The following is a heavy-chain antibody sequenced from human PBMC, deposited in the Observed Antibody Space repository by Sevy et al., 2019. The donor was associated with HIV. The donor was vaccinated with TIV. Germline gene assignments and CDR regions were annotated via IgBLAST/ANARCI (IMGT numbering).Heavy chain of an antibody. D-gene: IGHD2-15*01. CDR2: IRYDGSNK. V-gene: IGHV3-30*02. CDR1: GFTFSSYG. Sequence: GGSLRLSCAASGFTFSSYGMHWVRQAPGKGLERVAFIRYDGSNKYYADSVKGRFTISRDNSKNTLYLQMNSLRAEDTAVYYCATSRYCSGGSCYGADYYYGMDVWGQGTTVTVSS. CDR3: ATSRYCSGGSCYGADYYYGMDV. J-gene: IGHJ6*02.